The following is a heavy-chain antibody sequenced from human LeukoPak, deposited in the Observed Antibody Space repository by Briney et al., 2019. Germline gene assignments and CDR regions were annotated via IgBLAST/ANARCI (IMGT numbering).Heavy chain of an antibody. Sequence: PGGSLRLSCAASGFTFSSYEMNWVGQAPGKGLEGVSYISSSGSTIYYADSVKGRFTISRDNAKNSLYLQMNSLRAEDTAVYYCARGGYTVTTYRVYWGQGTLVTVSS. D-gene: IGHD4-17*01. J-gene: IGHJ4*02. V-gene: IGHV3-48*03. CDR2: ISSSGSTI. CDR1: GFTFSSYE. CDR3: ARGGYTVTTYRVY.